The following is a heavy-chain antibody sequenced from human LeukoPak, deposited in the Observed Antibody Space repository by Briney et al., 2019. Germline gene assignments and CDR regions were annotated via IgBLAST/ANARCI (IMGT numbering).Heavy chain of an antibody. J-gene: IGHJ4*02. CDR3: ARVAKNYYGSGGRYYFDY. Sequence: PETLSLTCTVSGGSISSHYWSWIRQPPGKGLGWIGYIYYSGSTNYNPSLKSRVTISVDTSKNQFSLKLSSVTAADTAVYYCARVAKNYYGSGGRYYFDYWGQGTLVTVSS. CDR1: GGSISSHY. CDR2: IYYSGST. V-gene: IGHV4-59*11. D-gene: IGHD3-10*01.